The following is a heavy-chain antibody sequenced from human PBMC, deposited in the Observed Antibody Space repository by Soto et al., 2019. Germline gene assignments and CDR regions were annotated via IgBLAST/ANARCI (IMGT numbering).Heavy chain of an antibody. J-gene: IGHJ4*02. D-gene: IGHD3-10*01. CDR1: GASINSGDYS. Sequence: SETLSLTCDVSGASINSGDYSWSWIRQPPGKGLEWIGYIYHTGSPTYNPSLRSRVTMSVDSSKNQLSLKVNSVTAADTAVYYCVGDYGSGSYRFDFWGQGTLVTVS. CDR2: IYHTGSP. CDR3: VGDYGSGSYRFDF. V-gene: IGHV4-30-2*01.